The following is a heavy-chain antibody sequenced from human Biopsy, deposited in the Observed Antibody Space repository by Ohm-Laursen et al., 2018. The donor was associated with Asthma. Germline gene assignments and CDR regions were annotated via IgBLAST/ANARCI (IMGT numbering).Heavy chain of an antibody. J-gene: IGHJ4*02. CDR2: VYWTGST. D-gene: IGHD2-21*01. CDR1: GGSISSFY. V-gene: IGHV4-59*07. CDR3: ARVSQGELYCGGDCYSGFDY. Sequence: SDTLSLTCCVYGGSISSFYWSWIRQSPEKGLEWVGYVYWTGSTNYNPSLKSRVTISVDTSKNQFSLRLISVTAADTAVYYCARVSQGELYCGGDCYSGFDYWGQGTLVTVSS.